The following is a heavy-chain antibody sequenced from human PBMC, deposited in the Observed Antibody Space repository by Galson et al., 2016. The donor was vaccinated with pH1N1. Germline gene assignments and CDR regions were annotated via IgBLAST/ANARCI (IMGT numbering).Heavy chain of an antibody. CDR1: GYTFTLYY. J-gene: IGHJ3*02. D-gene: IGHD3-16*01. CDR3: VGIKGGALDI. Sequence: CKASGYTFTLYYFHWVRQAPGQGLEWLGIIDPGSGGTNYNQKFQGRVTMTRDTSTKTVYVELSTLISEDTAMYYCVGIKGGALDIWGQGTKVIVSS. CDR2: IDPGSGGT. V-gene: IGHV1-46*01.